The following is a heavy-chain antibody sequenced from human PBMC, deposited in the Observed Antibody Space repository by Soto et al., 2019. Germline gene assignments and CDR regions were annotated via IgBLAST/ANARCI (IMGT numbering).Heavy chain of an antibody. CDR2: ISGSGGST. J-gene: IGHJ1*01. CDR1: GFTFSSYA. V-gene: IGHV3-23*01. CDR3: AKDRDDYGDYGVSEYFQH. D-gene: IGHD4-17*01. Sequence: EVQLLESGGGLVQPGGSLRLSCAASGFTFSSYAMSWVRQAPGKGLEWVSAISGSGGSTYYADSVKGRFTISRDNSKNTMYLQKNSLRADDTAVYYCAKDRDDYGDYGVSEYFQHWGQGPLVTVSS.